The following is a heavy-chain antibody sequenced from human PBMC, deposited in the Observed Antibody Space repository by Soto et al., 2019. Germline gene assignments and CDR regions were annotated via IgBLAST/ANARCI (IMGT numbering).Heavy chain of an antibody. J-gene: IGHJ4*02. CDR3: VKDVRRDGGSSGWYLDY. Sequence: GGSLRLSCSASGFTFSSYAMHWVRQAPGKGLEYVSAISSNGGSTYYADSVKGRFTISRDNSKNTLYLQMSSLRAEDTAVYYCVKDVRRDGGSSGWYLDYWGQGTLVTVSS. D-gene: IGHD6-19*01. CDR2: ISSNGGST. V-gene: IGHV3-64D*09. CDR1: GFTFSSYA.